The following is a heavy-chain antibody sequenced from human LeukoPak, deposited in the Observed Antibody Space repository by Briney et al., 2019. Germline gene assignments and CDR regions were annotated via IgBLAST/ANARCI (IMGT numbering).Heavy chain of an antibody. CDR3: ARYIVVVPAAIHDYYYYGMDV. CDR2: IYYNGST. CDR1: GGSISRGGYD. V-gene: IGHV4-31*03. D-gene: IGHD2-2*02. J-gene: IGHJ6*02. Sequence: TLSLTCTVAGGSISRGGYDWSWIRQHPGNGLEWIGYIYYNGSTYYNPSLKSRVTISVDTSKNQFSLKLSSVTAADTAVYYCARYIVVVPAAIHDYYYYGMDVWGQGTTVTVSS.